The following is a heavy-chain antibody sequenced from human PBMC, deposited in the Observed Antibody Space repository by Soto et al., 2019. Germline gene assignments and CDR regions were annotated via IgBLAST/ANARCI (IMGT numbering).Heavy chain of an antibody. V-gene: IGHV3-74*01. CDR3: ARGGTSGNYVHP. CDR2: INSDGSST. D-gene: IGHD1-26*01. CDR1: GFTFSSYW. J-gene: IGHJ5*02. Sequence: GGSLRLSCAASGFTFSSYWMHWVRQAPGKGLVWVSRINSDGSSTSYADSVKGRFTISRDNAKNTLYLQMDSLRAEDTAVYYCARGGTSGNYVHPWGQGTLVTVSS.